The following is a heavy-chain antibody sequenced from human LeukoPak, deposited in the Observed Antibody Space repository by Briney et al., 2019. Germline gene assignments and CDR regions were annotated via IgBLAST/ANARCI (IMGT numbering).Heavy chain of an antibody. CDR1: GGSFSGYY. CDR3: ARDRVLRYFDWSHRFDP. V-gene: IGHV4-34*01. CDR2: INHSGST. D-gene: IGHD3-9*01. J-gene: IGHJ5*02. Sequence: SETLSLTCAVYGGSFSGYYWSWIRQPPGKGLEWIGEINHSGSTNYNPSLKSRVTISVDTSKNQFSLKLSSVTAADTAVYYCARDRVLRYFDWSHRFDPWGQGTLVTVSS.